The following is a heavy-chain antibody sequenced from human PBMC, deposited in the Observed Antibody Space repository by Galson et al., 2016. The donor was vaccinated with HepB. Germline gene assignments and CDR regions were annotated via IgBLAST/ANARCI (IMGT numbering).Heavy chain of an antibody. CDR1: GFTISSYS. CDR3: AKDGGQQLVRWERLRKVYYYYPMDV. D-gene: IGHD6-13*01. V-gene: IGHV3-48*02. J-gene: IGHJ6*02. Sequence: SLRLSCAASGFTISSYSMHWVRQAPGKGLEWVSYISSSSSTMYYADSVKGRFTISRDHAKNTRYLLMNSLRDEDSAVYYCAKDGGQQLVRWERLRKVYYYYPMDVWGQGTTVTVSS. CDR2: ISSSSSTM.